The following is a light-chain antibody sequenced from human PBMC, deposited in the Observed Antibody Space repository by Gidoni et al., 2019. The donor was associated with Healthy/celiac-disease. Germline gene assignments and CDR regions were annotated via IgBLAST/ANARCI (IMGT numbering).Light chain of an antibody. J-gene: IGLJ3*02. CDR3: AAWDDSLSGFWV. CDR2: RNN. Sequence: QSVLTQPPSASGTPGQRVTISCSGSSSNIGSNSVYWYQQLPGTAPKLLIYRNNQRPSGVPDRFSGSKSGTSAALAISWLRSEDEADYYCAAWDDSLSGFWVFGGGTELTVL. CDR1: SSNIGSNS. V-gene: IGLV1-47*01.